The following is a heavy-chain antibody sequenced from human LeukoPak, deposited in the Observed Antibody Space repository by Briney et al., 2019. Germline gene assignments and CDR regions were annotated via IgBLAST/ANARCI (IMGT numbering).Heavy chain of an antibody. CDR1: GFTFSSYA. V-gene: IGHV3-23*01. J-gene: IGHJ4*02. CDR2: ISGSGGST. CDR3: ARDKDGYNYGAYYFDY. D-gene: IGHD5-24*01. Sequence: GGSLRLSCAASGFTFSSYAMSWVRQAPGKGLEWVSAISGSGGSTYYADSVKGRFTISRDNSKNTLYLQMNSLRAEDTAVYYCARDKDGYNYGAYYFDYWGQGTLVTVSS.